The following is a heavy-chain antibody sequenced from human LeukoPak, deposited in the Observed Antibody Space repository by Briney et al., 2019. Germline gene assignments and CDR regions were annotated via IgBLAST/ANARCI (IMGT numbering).Heavy chain of an antibody. Sequence: ASVTVSCKASGYTFTSYGISWVRQAPGQGLEWMGWISAYNGNTNYAQKLQGRVTMTTDTSTSTAYMELRSLRSDDTAVYYCARDPTYCSGGSCYSSLGYGMDVWGKGTTVTVSS. D-gene: IGHD2-15*01. CDR3: ARDPTYCSGGSCYSSLGYGMDV. CDR1: GYTFTSYG. J-gene: IGHJ6*04. V-gene: IGHV1-18*04. CDR2: ISAYNGNT.